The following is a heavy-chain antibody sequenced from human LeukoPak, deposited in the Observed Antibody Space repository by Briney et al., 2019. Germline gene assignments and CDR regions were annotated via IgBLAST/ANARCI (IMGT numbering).Heavy chain of an antibody. CDR2: IYYSGST. Sequence: PSETPSLTCTVSGGSISSSSYYWGWIRQPPGKGLEWIGTIYYSGSTYYNPSLKSRVTISIDTSKNQFSLKLSSVTAADTAVYYCASLGAYCGGDCYPTFDYWGQGTLVTVSS. J-gene: IGHJ4*02. CDR1: GGSISSSSYY. V-gene: IGHV4-39*01. D-gene: IGHD2-21*02. CDR3: ASLGAYCGGDCYPTFDY.